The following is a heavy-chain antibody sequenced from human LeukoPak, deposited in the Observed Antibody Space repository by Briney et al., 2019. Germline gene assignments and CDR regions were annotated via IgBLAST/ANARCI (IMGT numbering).Heavy chain of an antibody. V-gene: IGHV3-7*04. CDR1: GFTFSNYW. J-gene: IGHJ3*02. D-gene: IGHD3-22*01. Sequence: GGSLRLSCAASGFTFSNYWMTWVRQAPGKGLEWAGNIKQDGSEKYYVDSVKGRFTISRDNAKNSLYLQMNSLRAEDTAVYYCAKDYYDSSGYYAGDAFDIWGQGTMVTVSS. CDR3: AKDYYDSSGYYAGDAFDI. CDR2: IKQDGSEK.